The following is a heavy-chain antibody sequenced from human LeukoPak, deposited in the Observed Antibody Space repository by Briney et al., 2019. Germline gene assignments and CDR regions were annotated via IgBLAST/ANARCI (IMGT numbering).Heavy chain of an antibody. V-gene: IGHV4-4*09. J-gene: IGHJ4*02. CDR2: IYTSGST. CDR3: ARHSVSGSYYDSSGQGYYFDY. D-gene: IGHD3-22*01. CDR1: GGSISSYY. Sequence: SETLSLTCTVSGGSISSYYWSWIRQPPGKGLEWIGYIYTSGSTNYNPSLKSRVTISVDTSKNQFSLKLSSVTAVDTAVYYCARHSVSGSYYDSSGQGYYFDYWGQGTLVTVSS.